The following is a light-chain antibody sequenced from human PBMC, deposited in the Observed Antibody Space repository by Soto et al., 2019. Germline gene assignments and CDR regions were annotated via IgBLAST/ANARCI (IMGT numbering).Light chain of an antibody. J-gene: IGKJ1*01. V-gene: IGKV4-1*01. Sequence: DIVMTQSPDSLAVSLGERAAINCKSSQSVLSSSNNLNYLAWYQQKPGQPPKLLIYWASTRESGVPDRFSGSGSGTDFTLTISSLQAEDVAVYYCQQYDNSAWTFGQGTKVEIK. CDR1: QSVLSSSNNLNY. CDR3: QQYDNSAWT. CDR2: WAS.